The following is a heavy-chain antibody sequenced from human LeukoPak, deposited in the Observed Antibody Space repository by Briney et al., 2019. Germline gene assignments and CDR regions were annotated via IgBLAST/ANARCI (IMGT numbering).Heavy chain of an antibody. D-gene: IGHD6-13*01. CDR1: GYTFTSYG. Sequence: ASVKVSCKASGYTFTSYGISWVRQAPGQGLEWMGWISAYNGNTNYAQKLQGRVTMTTDTSTSTAYMELGSLRSDDTAVYYCARCGYSSSWYHYYFDYWGQGTLVTVSS. CDR2: ISAYNGNT. V-gene: IGHV1-18*01. CDR3: ARCGYSSSWYHYYFDY. J-gene: IGHJ4*02.